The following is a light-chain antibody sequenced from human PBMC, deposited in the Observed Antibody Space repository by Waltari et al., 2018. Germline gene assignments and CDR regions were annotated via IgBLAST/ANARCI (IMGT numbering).Light chain of an antibody. V-gene: IGLV2-14*03. CDR3: SSYTSSSTSWV. Sequence: QSALTQPASVSGSPGQSITISCTATSSDVGGYNYVSWYQQHPGKAPKLMIYDVSNRPSGVSNRFSGSKSGNTASLTISGLQAEDEADYYCSSYTSSSTSWVFGGGTKLTVL. J-gene: IGLJ3*02. CDR1: SSDVGGYNY. CDR2: DVS.